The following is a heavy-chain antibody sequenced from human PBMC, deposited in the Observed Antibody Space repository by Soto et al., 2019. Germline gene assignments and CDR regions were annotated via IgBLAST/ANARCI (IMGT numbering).Heavy chain of an antibody. Sequence: GESLKISCKTSGYSFSTYWIGWVRQMPGKGLEWMGIIYPDNSDTRYSPSFQGQVTLSADKSISTAYLQWSSLKASDTAMYYCERRDTSGFHDYWGQGTMVTVYS. V-gene: IGHV5-51*01. CDR1: GYSFSTYW. CDR2: IYPDNSDT. D-gene: IGHD3-22*01. CDR3: ERRDTSGFHDY. J-gene: IGHJ4*02.